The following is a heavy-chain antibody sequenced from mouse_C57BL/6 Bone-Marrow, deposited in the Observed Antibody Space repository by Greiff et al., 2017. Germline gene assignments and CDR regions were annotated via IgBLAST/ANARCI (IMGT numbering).Heavy chain of an antibody. V-gene: IGHV5-12*01. CDR2: ISNGGGST. Sequence: EVQLVESGGGLVQPGGSLKLSCAASGFTFSDYYMYWVRQTPEKRLEWVAYISNGGGSTYYPDTVKGQFTISRDNAKNTLYLQMSRLKSEDTAMYYCARRGDPYYFDYWGQGTTLTVSS. J-gene: IGHJ2*01. CDR3: ARRGDPYYFDY. CDR1: GFTFSDYY. D-gene: IGHD2-13*01.